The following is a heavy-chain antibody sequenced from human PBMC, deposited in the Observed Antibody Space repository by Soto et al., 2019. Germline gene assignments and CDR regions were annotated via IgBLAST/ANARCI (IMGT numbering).Heavy chain of an antibody. CDR3: ARVLGRDQGRYDFWSGYYPTQPDWWFDY. J-gene: IGHJ4*02. CDR2: IYYSGST. Sequence: SETLSLTCTVSGGSISSYYWSWIRQPPGKGLEWIGYIYYSGSTNYNPSLKSRVTISVDTSKNQFSLKLSSVTAADTAGYYCARVLGRDQGRYDFWSGYYPTQPDWWFDYWGQGTLVTVSS. CDR1: GGSISSYY. V-gene: IGHV4-59*01. D-gene: IGHD3-3*01.